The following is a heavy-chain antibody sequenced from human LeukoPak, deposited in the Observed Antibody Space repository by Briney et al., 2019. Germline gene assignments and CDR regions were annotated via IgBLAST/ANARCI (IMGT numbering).Heavy chain of an antibody. J-gene: IGHJ3*02. CDR1: GGSLSSYY. CDR3: ARQGWMAEDAFDI. Sequence: PSETLSLTCTVSGGSLSSYYRSWIRQPPGKGLEWLGYIYYSGFTTYNPSLNSRITISVDTSKNQFSLKLSSVTAADTAVYYCARQGWMAEDAFDIWGQGTMVTVAS. CDR2: IYYSGFT. D-gene: IGHD5-24*01. V-gene: IGHV4-59*08.